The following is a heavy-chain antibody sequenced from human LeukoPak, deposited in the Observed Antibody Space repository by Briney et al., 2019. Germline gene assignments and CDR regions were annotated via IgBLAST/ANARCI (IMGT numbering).Heavy chain of an antibody. CDR3: ASSLYYYDSSGYYLLEGFDY. D-gene: IGHD3-22*01. Sequence: PSETLSLTCTVSGGSISSSSYYWGWIRQPPGKGLEWIGSIYYSGSTYYNPSRKGRVTISVDTSKNQFSLKLRSVTAADTAVYYCASSLYYYDSSGYYLLEGFDYWGQGTLVTVSS. J-gene: IGHJ4*02. V-gene: IGHV4-39*01. CDR1: GGSISSSSYY. CDR2: IYYSGST.